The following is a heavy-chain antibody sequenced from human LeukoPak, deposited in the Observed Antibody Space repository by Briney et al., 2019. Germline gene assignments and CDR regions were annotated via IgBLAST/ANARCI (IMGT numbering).Heavy chain of an antibody. CDR3: AREESSSPDY. CDR2: ISYDGSNK. J-gene: IGHJ4*02. Sequence: GGSLRLSCAASGFTFSSYAMHWVRQAPGKGLEWVAVISYDGSNKYYADSVKGRFTISRDNAKNSLYLQMNSLRAEDTAVYYCAREESSSPDYWGQGTLVTVSS. V-gene: IGHV3-30-3*01. CDR1: GFTFSSYA. D-gene: IGHD6-6*01.